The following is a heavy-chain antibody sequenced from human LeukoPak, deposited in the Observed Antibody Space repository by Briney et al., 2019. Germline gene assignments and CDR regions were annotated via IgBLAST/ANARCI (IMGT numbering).Heavy chain of an antibody. CDR3: ARTAYYDSSGRDY. J-gene: IGHJ4*02. CDR2: INHSGST. V-gene: IGHV4-34*01. CDR1: GGSFSGYY. Sequence: SETLSLTCAVYGGSFSGYYWSWIRQPPGKGLEWIGEINHSGSTNYNPSLKSRVTISVDTSKNQFSLKLSSVPAADTAVYYCARTAYYDSSGRDYWGQGTLVTVSS. D-gene: IGHD3-22*01.